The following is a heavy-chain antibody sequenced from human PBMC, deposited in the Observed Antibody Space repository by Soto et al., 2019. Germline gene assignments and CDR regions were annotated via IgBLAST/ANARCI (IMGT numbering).Heavy chain of an antibody. CDR3: ARLFWYYYDSSGYGFDY. V-gene: IGHV4-34*01. D-gene: IGHD3-22*01. CDR1: GGSFSGYY. CDR2: INHSGST. Sequence: AWATLALTCAVYGGSFSGYYWSWIRQPPGKGLEWIGEINHSGSTNYNPSLKSRVTISVDTSKNQFSLKLSSVTAADTAVYYCARLFWYYYDSSGYGFDYWGQGTLVTVSS. J-gene: IGHJ4*02.